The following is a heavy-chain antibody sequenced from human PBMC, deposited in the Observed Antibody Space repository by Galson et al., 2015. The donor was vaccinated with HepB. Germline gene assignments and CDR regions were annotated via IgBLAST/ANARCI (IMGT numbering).Heavy chain of an antibody. CDR2: IWYDGSNK. J-gene: IGHJ3*02. Sequence: SLRLSCAASGFTFSSYGMHWVRQAPGKGLEWVAVIWYDGSNKYYADSVKGRFTISRDNSKNTLYLQMNSLRAEDTAVYYCARAGGDYTDAFDIWGQGTMVTVSS. CDR1: GFTFSSYG. D-gene: IGHD4-17*01. V-gene: IGHV3-33*01. CDR3: ARAGGDYTDAFDI.